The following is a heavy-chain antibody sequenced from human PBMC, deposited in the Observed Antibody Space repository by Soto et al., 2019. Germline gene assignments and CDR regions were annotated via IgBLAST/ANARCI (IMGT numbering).Heavy chain of an antibody. J-gene: IGHJ6*02. CDR2: MNPNSGNT. D-gene: IGHD2-2*01. Sequence: QVQLVQSGAEVKKPGASVKVSCKASGYTFTSYDINWVRQATGQGLEWMGWMNPNSGNTGYAQKFQGRVPMTRNTSISTADMELSSLRSEDTAVYYCARWVSTSRTGGMDVWGQGTTVTVSS. CDR1: GYTFTSYD. V-gene: IGHV1-8*01. CDR3: ARWVSTSRTGGMDV.